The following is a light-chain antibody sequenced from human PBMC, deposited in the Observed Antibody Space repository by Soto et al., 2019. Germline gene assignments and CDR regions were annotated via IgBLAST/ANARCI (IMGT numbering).Light chain of an antibody. CDR1: QGISSY. V-gene: IGKV1-9*01. J-gene: IGKJ4*01. CDR2: AAS. Sequence: IQLTQSPSSLSASVGDRVTITCLASQGISSYLVWYQQKPGKAPKLLIYAASTLQSGVPSRFSGSGSGTDFTLTISSLQPEDFATYYCQQLNSYPLTFGGGT. CDR3: QQLNSYPLT.